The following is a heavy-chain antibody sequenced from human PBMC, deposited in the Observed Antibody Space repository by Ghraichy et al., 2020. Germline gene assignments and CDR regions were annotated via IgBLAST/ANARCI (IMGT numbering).Heavy chain of an antibody. CDR3: ARVVIILAARRGGWFDP. D-gene: IGHD6-6*01. Sequence: ESLNISCAVYGGSFSGYYWSWIRQPPGKGLEWIGEINHSGSTNYNPSLKSRVTISVDTSKNQFSLKLSSVTAADTAVYYCARVVIILAARRGGWFDPWGQGTLVTVSS. J-gene: IGHJ5*02. CDR2: INHSGST. V-gene: IGHV4-34*01. CDR1: GGSFSGYY.